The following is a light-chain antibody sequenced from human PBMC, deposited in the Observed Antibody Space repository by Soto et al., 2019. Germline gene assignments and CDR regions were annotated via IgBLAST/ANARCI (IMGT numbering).Light chain of an antibody. V-gene: IGLV2-14*03. CDR1: RSDIGAYNF. CDR3: TSWTTSTTMI. CDR2: DVN. Sequence: QSVLPQPASMSGSPGQSITISCTGTRSDIGAYNFVSWYQQHPGEVPKLILYDVNVRPSGVSNRFSGSKSGNTASLTISGLQAEDEADYYCTSWTTSTTMIFGGGTKVTVL. J-gene: IGLJ2*01.